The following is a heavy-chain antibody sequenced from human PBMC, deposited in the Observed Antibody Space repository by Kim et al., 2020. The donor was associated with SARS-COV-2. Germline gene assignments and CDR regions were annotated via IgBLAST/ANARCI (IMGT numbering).Heavy chain of an antibody. V-gene: IGHV3-23*01. J-gene: IGHJ2*01. CDR2: VSVSGGST. CDR3: AKLDMINGGWLRFFDL. CDR1: GFTFDSYA. Sequence: GGSLRLSCAASGFTFDSYAMSWVRQAPGKGLEWVSGVSVSGGSTYYIDSVKGRFTISRDNSKNTLYLQMNSLRAEDTAIYYCAKLDMINGGWLRFFDLWGRGTLVTVSS. D-gene: IGHD6-19*01.